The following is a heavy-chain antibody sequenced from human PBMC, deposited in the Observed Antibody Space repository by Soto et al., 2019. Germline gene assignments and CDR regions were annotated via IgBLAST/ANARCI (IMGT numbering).Heavy chain of an antibody. CDR1: GFTFSSYW. V-gene: IGHV3-7*01. CDR2: IKQDGREK. Sequence: EVQLVESGGGLVQPGGSLRLSCAASGFTFSSYWMSWVRQAPGKGLEWVANIKQDGREKYYVDSVKGRFTLSRDNAKNSLYLQMNRLRAEDTAVYYWARVGREGGMDVWGKGTTVTVSS. J-gene: IGHJ6*04. CDR3: ARVGREGGMDV.